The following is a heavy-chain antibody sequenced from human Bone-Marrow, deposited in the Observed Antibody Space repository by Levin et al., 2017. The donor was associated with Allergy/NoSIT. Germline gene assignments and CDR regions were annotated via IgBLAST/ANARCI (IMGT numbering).Heavy chain of an antibody. Sequence: SQTLSLTCTVSGGSISSYYWSWIRQPPGKGPEWIGYISYSGDTNYNPSLKSRLTISVDTSRNQFSLKLSSVTAADTAVYYCARATRSSLIYYFDFWGQGTLVTVSS. D-gene: IGHD1-1*01. CDR3: ARATRSSLIYYFDF. J-gene: IGHJ4*02. V-gene: IGHV4-59*01. CDR1: GGSISSYY. CDR2: ISYSGDT.